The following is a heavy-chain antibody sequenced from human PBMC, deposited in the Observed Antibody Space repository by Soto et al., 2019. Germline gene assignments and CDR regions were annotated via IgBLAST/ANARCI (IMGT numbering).Heavy chain of an antibody. J-gene: IGHJ5*02. D-gene: IGHD1-7*01. CDR1: GFTFDDYA. Sequence: GGSLRLSCAASGFTFDDYAMHWVRQAPGKGLEWVSGISWNSGSIGYADSVKGRFTISRDNAKNSLYLQMNSLRAEDTALYYCAKDYSGITGTTSWFDPWGQGTLVTVSS. CDR3: AKDYSGITGTTSWFDP. V-gene: IGHV3-9*01. CDR2: ISWNSGSI.